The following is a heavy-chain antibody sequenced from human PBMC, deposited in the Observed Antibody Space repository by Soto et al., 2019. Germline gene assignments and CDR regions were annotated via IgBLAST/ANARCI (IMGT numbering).Heavy chain of an antibody. CDR2: VTGGGHTT. V-gene: IGHV3-23*01. Sequence: GGSLRLSCVVSGFTFNNYGINWVRQAPGKGLEWVSTVTGGGHTTYNADSVNGRFTISRDNSKNTLYLQMNNLRAEDTAIYYCASSSGDLDVYGMDIWGPGTTVTVSS. CDR1: GFTFNNYG. J-gene: IGHJ6*02. CDR3: ASSSGDLDVYGMDI. D-gene: IGHD3-10*01.